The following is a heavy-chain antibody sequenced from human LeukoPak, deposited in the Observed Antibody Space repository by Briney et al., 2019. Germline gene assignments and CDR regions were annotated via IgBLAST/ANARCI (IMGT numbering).Heavy chain of an antibody. Sequence: SVKVSCKASGGTFSSYAISWVRQAPGQGLEWMGGIIPIFGTANYAQKFRGRVTITTDESTSTAYMELSSLRSEDTAVYYCASWAAGSGGRSYMDVWGKGTTVTVSS. J-gene: IGHJ6*03. V-gene: IGHV1-69*05. CDR1: GGTFSSYA. CDR2: IIPIFGTA. CDR3: ASWAAGSGGRSYMDV. D-gene: IGHD2-15*01.